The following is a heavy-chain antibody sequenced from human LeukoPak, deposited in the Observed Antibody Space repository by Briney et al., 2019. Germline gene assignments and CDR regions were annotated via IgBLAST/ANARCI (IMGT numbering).Heavy chain of an antibody. CDR3: ARSPHILTGENFDY. V-gene: IGHV1-2*02. CDR2: INPNHGDT. D-gene: IGHD3-9*01. CDR1: RYTFTAYF. Sequence: ASVKVSCKASRYTFTAYFMHWVRQAPGQGFEWMGWINPNHGDTNYAQKFQDRVSMTRDTSISTAYMHLSRLRSADTAVYYCARSPHILTGENFDYWGQGTLLTVSS. J-gene: IGHJ4*02.